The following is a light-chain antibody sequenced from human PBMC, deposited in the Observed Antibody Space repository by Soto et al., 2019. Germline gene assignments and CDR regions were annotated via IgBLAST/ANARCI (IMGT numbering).Light chain of an antibody. CDR2: AAT. CDR3: QKSYSTPYT. CDR1: QGINNY. J-gene: IGKJ2*01. Sequence: DIQMTQSPSSLSVSVGDRVTINCRASQGINNYLNWYQQKPGKAPNLLISAATRLQSGVPSRFSGRGSGTDFTLTISSLQPEDFATYFCQKSYSTPYTFGHGNKL. V-gene: IGKV1-39*01.